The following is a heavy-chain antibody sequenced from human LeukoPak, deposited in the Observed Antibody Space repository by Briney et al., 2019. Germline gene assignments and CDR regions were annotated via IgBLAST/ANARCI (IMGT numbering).Heavy chain of an antibody. J-gene: IGHJ4*02. D-gene: IGHD6-13*01. CDR3: AGRIAAAGTDYFDY. V-gene: IGHV4-59*01. CDR2: IYYSGST. CDR1: GGSISSYY. Sequence: PSETLSLTCTVSGGSISSYYWSWIRQPPGKGLEWVGYIYYSGSTNYNASLKSRVTISVDTSKNQFSLKLSSVTAADTAVYYCAGRIAAAGTDYFDYWGQGTLVTVSS.